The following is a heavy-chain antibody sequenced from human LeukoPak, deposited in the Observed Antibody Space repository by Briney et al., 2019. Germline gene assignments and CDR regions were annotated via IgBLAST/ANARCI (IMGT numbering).Heavy chain of an antibody. CDR1: GGSTTSGVYY. CDR3: ARASSASPEGDWFDP. V-gene: IGHV4-31*03. CDR2: IYYSGST. D-gene: IGHD2-2*01. J-gene: IGHJ5*02. Sequence: SETLSLTCPVPGGSTTSGVYYWTWIPHPPGKALEWIGYIYYSGSTSYNPSLKSRVTISVDTSKNQFSLKLSSVTAADTAVYYCARASSASPEGDWFDPWGQGTLVTVSS.